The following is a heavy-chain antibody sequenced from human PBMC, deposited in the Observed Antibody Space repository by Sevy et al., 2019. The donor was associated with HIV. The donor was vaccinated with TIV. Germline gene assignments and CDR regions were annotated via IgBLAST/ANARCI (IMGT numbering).Heavy chain of an antibody. J-gene: IGHJ6*02. D-gene: IGHD3-22*01. CDR2: IYYSGST. CDR3: ARDSSGYQDYGMDV. CDR1: GGSISSGDYY. V-gene: IGHV4-30-4*01. Sequence: SETLSLTCTVSGGSISSGDYYWSWIRQPPGKGLVWIGYIYYSGSTYYNPSLKSRVTISVDTSKNQFSLKLSSVTAADTAVYYCARDSSGYQDYGMDVWGQGTTVTVSS.